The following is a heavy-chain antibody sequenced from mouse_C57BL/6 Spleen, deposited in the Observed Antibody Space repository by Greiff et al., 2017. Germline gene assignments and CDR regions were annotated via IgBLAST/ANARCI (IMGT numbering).Heavy chain of an antibody. CDR1: GFTFSSYA. Sequence: EVMLVESGGGLVKPGGSLKLSCAASGFTFSSYAMSWVRQTPEKRLEWVATISDGGSYTYYPDNVKGRFTISRDNAKNNLYLQMSHLKTEDTALYYCARDPAHGNFMDYWGQGTSVTVSA. CDR3: ARDPAHGNFMDY. CDR2: ISDGGSYT. D-gene: IGHD2-1*01. V-gene: IGHV5-4*01. J-gene: IGHJ4*01.